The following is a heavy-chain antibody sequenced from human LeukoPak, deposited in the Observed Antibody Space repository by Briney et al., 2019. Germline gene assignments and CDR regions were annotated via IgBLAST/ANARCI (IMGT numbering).Heavy chain of an antibody. J-gene: IGHJ6*02. CDR1: GFTFSSYA. D-gene: IGHD6-19*01. CDR2: ISYDGSNK. CDR3: ARDSAIAVANPYYYYGMDV. Sequence: GGSLRLSCAASGFTFSSYAMHWVRQAPGKGLEWVAVISYDGSNKYYADSVKGRFTISRDHSKNTLYLQMNCLRAEDTAVYYCARDSAIAVANPYYYYGMDVWGQGTTVTVSS. V-gene: IGHV3-30*04.